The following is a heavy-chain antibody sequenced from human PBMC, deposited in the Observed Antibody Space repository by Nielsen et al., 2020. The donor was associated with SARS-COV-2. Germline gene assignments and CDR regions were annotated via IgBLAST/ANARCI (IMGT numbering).Heavy chain of an antibody. Sequence: SETLFLTCTVSGGSISSGGYYWSWIRQHPGKGLEWIGYIYYSGSTYYNPSLKSRVTISVDTSKNQFSLKLSSVTAADTAVYYCARGGSGNWNYAKKFDYWGQGTLVTVSS. CDR1: GGSISSGGYY. J-gene: IGHJ4*02. V-gene: IGHV4-31*03. CDR2: IYYSGST. D-gene: IGHD1-7*01. CDR3: ARGGSGNWNYAKKFDY.